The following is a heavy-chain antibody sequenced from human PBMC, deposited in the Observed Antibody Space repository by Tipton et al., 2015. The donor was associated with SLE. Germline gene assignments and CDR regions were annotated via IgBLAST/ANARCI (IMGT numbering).Heavy chain of an antibody. Sequence: SLRLSCAASGFTFSSYEMNWVRQAPGKGLEWVSYISSSGSTIYYADSVKGRFTVSRDNARNSLYLQMNSLRAEDTGVYYCARGDDFEDRYYFDYWGQGTPVTVSS. J-gene: IGHJ4*02. CDR1: GFTFSSYE. V-gene: IGHV3-48*03. D-gene: IGHD1-14*01. CDR2: ISSSGSTI. CDR3: ARGDDFEDRYYFDY.